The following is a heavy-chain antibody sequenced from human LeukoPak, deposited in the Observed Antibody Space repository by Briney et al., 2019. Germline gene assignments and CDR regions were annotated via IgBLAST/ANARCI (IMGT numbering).Heavy chain of an antibody. Sequence: SVKVSCKASGYTFTGYHMHWVRQAPGQGLEWMGGIIPIFGTANYAQKFQGRVTITADESTSTAYMELSSLRSEDTAVYYCARADHYYDSSGYYPDYWGQGTLVTVSS. CDR1: GYTFTGYH. CDR2: IIPIFGTA. V-gene: IGHV1-69*13. CDR3: ARADHYYDSSGYYPDY. D-gene: IGHD3-22*01. J-gene: IGHJ4*02.